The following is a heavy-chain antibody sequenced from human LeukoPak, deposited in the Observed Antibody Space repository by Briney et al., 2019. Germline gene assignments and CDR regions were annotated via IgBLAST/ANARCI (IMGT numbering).Heavy chain of an antibody. J-gene: IGHJ4*02. Sequence: PGGSLRLSCAASGFTFSSYGMIWVRQAPGKGLEWVSGISGSGGSTYYADSVKGRFTISRDNSKNTLYLQMNSLRAEDTAVYYCAKMVSTVVTPFGYWGQGTLVTVSS. D-gene: IGHD4-23*01. CDR3: AKMVSTVVTPFGY. CDR2: ISGSGGST. CDR1: GFTFSSYG. V-gene: IGHV3-23*01.